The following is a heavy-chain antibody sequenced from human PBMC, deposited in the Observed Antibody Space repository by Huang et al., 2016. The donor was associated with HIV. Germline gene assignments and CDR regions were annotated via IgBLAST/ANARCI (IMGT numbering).Heavy chain of an antibody. CDR2: IYYNGDN. CDR3: AREGFYDLWSAFRRAVDAFDT. V-gene: IGHV4-30-4*08. Sequence: QVQLHESGPGLVKPSQTLSLTCTVSGGSISSGGYTYNWIRQPPGKGLEWIGYIYYNGDNYYKPSLKSRVSISVDTSKNQFSLKLSSMTAADTAVCYCAREGFYDLWSAFRRAVDAFDTWGQGTKVTVSS. CDR1: GGSISSGGYT. J-gene: IGHJ3*02. D-gene: IGHD3-3*01.